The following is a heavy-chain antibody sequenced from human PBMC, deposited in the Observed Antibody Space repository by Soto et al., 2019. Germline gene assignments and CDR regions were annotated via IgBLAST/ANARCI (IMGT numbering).Heavy chain of an antibody. J-gene: IGHJ6*02. CDR3: AKENLMAGTWGMDV. V-gene: IGHV3-23*01. Sequence: GGSLRLSCSAPGFTFSSYAMSWVRQAPGKGLEWVSAISGSGGSTYYADSVKGRFTISRDNSKNTLYLQMNSLRAEDTAVYYCAKENLMAGTWGMDVWGQGTTVTVSS. CDR2: ISGSGGST. CDR1: GFTFSSYA. D-gene: IGHD6-19*01.